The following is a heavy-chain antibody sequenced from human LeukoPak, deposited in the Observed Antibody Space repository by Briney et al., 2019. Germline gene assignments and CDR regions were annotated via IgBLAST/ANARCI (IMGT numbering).Heavy chain of an antibody. D-gene: IGHD3-16*02. CDR3: ARGTRYRYTVDY. CDR1: GFTFSSYA. CDR2: ISGSGGST. Sequence: GGSLRLSCAASGFTFSSYAMSWVRQAPGKGLEWVSAISGSGGSTYHADSVKGRFTISRDNSKNTLYLQMNSLRAEDTAVYYCARGTRYRYTVDYWGQGTLVTVSS. V-gene: IGHV3-23*01. J-gene: IGHJ4*02.